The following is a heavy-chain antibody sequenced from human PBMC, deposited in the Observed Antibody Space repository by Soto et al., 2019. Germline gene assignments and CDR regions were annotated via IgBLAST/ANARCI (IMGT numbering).Heavy chain of an antibody. D-gene: IGHD3-22*01. CDR2: ISAYNGNT. J-gene: IGHJ4*02. CDR3: ARAPYYYDSSGYSWGY. CDR1: GYTFTSYG. V-gene: IGHV1-18*01. Sequence: VASVKVSCKASGYTFTSYGISWVRQAPGQGLEWMGWISAYNGNTNYAQKLQGRVTMTTDTSTSTAYMELRSLRSDDTAVYYCARAPYYYDSSGYSWGYWGQGTLVTVSS.